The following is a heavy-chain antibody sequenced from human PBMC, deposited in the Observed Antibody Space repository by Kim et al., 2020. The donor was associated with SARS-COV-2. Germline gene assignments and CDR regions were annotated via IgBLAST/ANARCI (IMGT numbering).Heavy chain of an antibody. J-gene: IGHJ5*02. CDR1: GGSISSGSYY. D-gene: IGHD4-17*01. CDR2: IYTSGST. CDR3: ARERDYGDSWYWFDP. Sequence: SETLSLTCTVSGGSISSGSYYWSWIRQPAGKGLEWIGRIYTSGSTNYNPSLKSRVTISVDTSKNQFSLKLSSVTAADTAVYYCARERDYGDSWYWFDPWGQGTLVTVSS. V-gene: IGHV4-61*02.